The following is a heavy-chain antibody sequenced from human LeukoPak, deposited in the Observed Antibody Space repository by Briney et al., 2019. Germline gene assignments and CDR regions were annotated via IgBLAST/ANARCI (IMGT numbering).Heavy chain of an antibody. CDR3: ASTRGYSYGYPDY. CDR1: GFTFSSYA. CDR2: ISGSGGST. J-gene: IGHJ4*02. D-gene: IGHD5-18*01. V-gene: IGHV3-23*01. Sequence: GGSLRLSCAASGFTFSSYAMSWVRQAPGMGLEWVSAISGSGGSTYYADSVKGRFTISRDNSKNTLYLQMNSLRAEDTAVNYCASTRGYSYGYPDYWGQGTLVTVSS.